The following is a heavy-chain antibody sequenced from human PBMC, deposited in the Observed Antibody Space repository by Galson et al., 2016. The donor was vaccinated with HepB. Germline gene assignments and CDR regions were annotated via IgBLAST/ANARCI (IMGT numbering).Heavy chain of an antibody. D-gene: IGHD3-22*01. J-gene: IGHJ4*02. CDR2: ISGSGATT. CDR3: AKGSDYYDSRSLNY. CDR1: GFSFTNYA. V-gene: IGHV3-23*01. Sequence: SLRLSCAASGFSFTNYAMNWARQAPGKGLEWVSSISGSGATTYYAGSVKGRFTISRDNSKNTLFLQINSLRADDTAVYFCAKGSDYYDSRSLNYWGQGTPVTVSS.